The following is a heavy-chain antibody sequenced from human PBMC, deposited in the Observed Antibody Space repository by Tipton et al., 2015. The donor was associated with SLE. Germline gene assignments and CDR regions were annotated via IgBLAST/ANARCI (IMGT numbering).Heavy chain of an antibody. CDR2: IYHSGST. V-gene: IGHV4-38-2*02. D-gene: IGHD1-26*01. J-gene: IGHJ3*01. Sequence: TLSLTCAVSGYSISSGYYWGWIRQPPGKGLEWIGSIYHSGSTNYNPSLKSRVTISVDTSKNQFSLKLSSVTAADTAVYYCAREGWELLGDAFDVWGQGTMVTVSS. CDR3: AREGWELLGDAFDV. CDR1: GYSISSGYY.